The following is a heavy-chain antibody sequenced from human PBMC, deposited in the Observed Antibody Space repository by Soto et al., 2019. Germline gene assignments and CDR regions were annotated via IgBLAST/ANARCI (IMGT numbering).Heavy chain of an antibody. J-gene: IGHJ4*02. Sequence: GGSLRLSCAASGFTFSSYAMSWVRQAPGKGLEWVSAISGSGGSTYYADSVKGRFTISRDNSKNTLYLQMNSLRAEDTAVYYCAKDQRGRNWNYVHRRQSTQFDYWGQGTLVTVSS. D-gene: IGHD1-7*01. CDR3: AKDQRGRNWNYVHRRQSTQFDY. CDR1: GFTFSSYA. CDR2: ISGSGGST. V-gene: IGHV3-23*01.